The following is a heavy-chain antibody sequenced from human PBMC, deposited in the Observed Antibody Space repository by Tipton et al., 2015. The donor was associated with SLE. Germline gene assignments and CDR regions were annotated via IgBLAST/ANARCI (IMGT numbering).Heavy chain of an antibody. V-gene: IGHV4-61*01. J-gene: IGHJ2*01. D-gene: IGHD2-2*01. CDR3: ARYCGRVAAAIQCYSDL. Sequence: LRLSCTVSGGSVSSGSYYWSWIRQPPGKGLEWIGRIYYSGSTNYNPSLKSRVTISVDTSKDQFSLKLSSVTAADTAVYYCARYCGRVAAAIQCYSDLWFRGTLVTVSS. CDR2: IYYSGST. CDR1: GGSVSSGSYY.